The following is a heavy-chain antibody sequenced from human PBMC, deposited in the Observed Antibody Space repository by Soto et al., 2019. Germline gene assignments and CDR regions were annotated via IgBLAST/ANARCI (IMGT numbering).Heavy chain of an antibody. D-gene: IGHD2-2*01. Sequence: SETLSLSCAVYGGSFSGYYWSWIRQPPGKGLEWIGEINHSGNTNYNPSLKSRVTISVDTSKNQFSLTLSSVTAADTVVYYCARLGVGYCSSTSCRSRSVWGQRTLVTVSS. V-gene: IGHV4-34*01. CDR1: GGSFSGYY. CDR2: INHSGNT. CDR3: ARLGVGYCSSTSCRSRSV. J-gene: IGHJ4*02.